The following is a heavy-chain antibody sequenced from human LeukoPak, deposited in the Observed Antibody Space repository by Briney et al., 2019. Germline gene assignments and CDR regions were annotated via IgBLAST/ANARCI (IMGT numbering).Heavy chain of an antibody. CDR3: ARVMITFGGVIATNADY. D-gene: IGHD3-16*02. CDR1: GYTFTSYG. J-gene: IGHJ4*02. V-gene: IGHV1-18*01. CDR2: ISAYNGNT. Sequence: ASVKVSCKASGYTFTSYGISWVRQAPGQGLERMGWISAYNGNTNYAQKLQGRVTMTTDTSTSTAYMELRSLRSDDTAVYYCARVMITFGGVIATNADYWGQGTLVTVSS.